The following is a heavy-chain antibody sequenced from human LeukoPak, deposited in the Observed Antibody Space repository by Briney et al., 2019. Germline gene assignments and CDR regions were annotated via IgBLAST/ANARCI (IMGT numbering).Heavy chain of an antibody. V-gene: IGHV4-59*12. D-gene: IGHD4-23*01. Sequence: PSETLSLTCTVSGGSISSYYWSWLRQPPGKGLEYIGYTHYSGATNYNPSLKSRVTISVDTSKNQFSLKLSSVTAADTAVYYCAREPLNSYYYYYYMDVWGKGTTVTVSS. CDR2: THYSGAT. CDR1: GGSISSYY. CDR3: AREPLNSYYYYYYMDV. J-gene: IGHJ6*03.